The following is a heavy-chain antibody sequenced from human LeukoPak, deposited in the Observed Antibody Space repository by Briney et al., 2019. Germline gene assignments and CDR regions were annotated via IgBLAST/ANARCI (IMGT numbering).Heavy chain of an antibody. D-gene: IGHD2-2*01. Sequence: TLSLTCTVSGGSISSGDYYWSWIRQHPGTGLEWIGYIYYSGSTYYNPSLKSRVTISVDTSKNQFSLKLSSVTAADTAVYYCARDHTTSSNWFDPWGQGTLVTVSS. CDR1: GGSISSGDYY. CDR2: IYYSGST. V-gene: IGHV4-31*03. J-gene: IGHJ5*02. CDR3: ARDHTTSSNWFDP.